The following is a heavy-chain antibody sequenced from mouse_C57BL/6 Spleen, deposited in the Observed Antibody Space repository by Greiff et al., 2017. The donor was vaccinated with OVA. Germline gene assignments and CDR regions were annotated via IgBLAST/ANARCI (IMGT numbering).Heavy chain of an antibody. J-gene: IGHJ2*01. CDR2: INPYNGGT. CDR3: ARKDFFDY. V-gene: IGHV1-19*01. Sequence: VQLQQSGPVLVKPGASVKMSCKASGYTFTDYYMNWVKQSHGKSLEWIGVINPYNGGTSYNQKFKGKATLNVDKSSSEAYMELNSLTSEDSAVYYCARKDFFDYWGQGTTLTVS. CDR1: GYTFTDYY.